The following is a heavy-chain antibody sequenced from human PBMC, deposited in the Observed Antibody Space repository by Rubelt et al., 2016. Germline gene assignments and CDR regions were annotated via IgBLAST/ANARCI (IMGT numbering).Heavy chain of an antibody. CDR3: ARERGDGSATRDYYYYGMDV. CDR1: GFTFTSSA. V-gene: IGHV1-58*01. D-gene: IGHD5-24*01. J-gene: IGHJ6*02. Sequence: QMQLVQSGPEVKKPGTSVKVSCKASGFTFTSSAVQWVRQARGQRLEWIGWIVVGSGNTNYAQKFQERVTITRDMSTSTAYMELSSLRSEDTAVYYCARERGDGSATRDYYYYGMDVWGQGTTVTVSS. CDR2: IVVGSGNT.